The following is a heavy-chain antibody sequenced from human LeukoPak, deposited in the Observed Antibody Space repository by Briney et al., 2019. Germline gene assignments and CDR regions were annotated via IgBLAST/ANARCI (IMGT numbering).Heavy chain of an antibody. V-gene: IGHV3-49*04. D-gene: IGHD2-15*01. CDR3: SRSRPGYCSGGSCYGIYYYFYMDV. CDR1: GFTFGDYT. CDR2: IRSKGYSGTK. J-gene: IGHJ6*03. Sequence: PGGSLTLSCPASGFTFGDYTMIWVRQAPGKGLEWVGFIRSKGYSGTKEYAVSVKGRFTISRDDSKSIAYLQMNSLKTEDTAVYYCSRSRPGYCSGGSCYGIYYYFYMDVWGKGTTVTVSS.